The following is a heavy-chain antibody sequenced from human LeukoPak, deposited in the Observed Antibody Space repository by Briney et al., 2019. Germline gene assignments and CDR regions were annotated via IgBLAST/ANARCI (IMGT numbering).Heavy chain of an antibody. CDR1: GFTFSSYW. D-gene: IGHD1-26*01. Sequence: GGSLRLSCAASGFTFSSYWMHWVRQAPGKGLVWVSRINSDGSSTNYADSVKGRFTISRDNAKNTLYLQMNSLRAEDTAVYYCAKDLGRVGATFDYWGQGTLVTVSS. J-gene: IGHJ4*02. CDR3: AKDLGRVGATFDY. V-gene: IGHV3-74*01. CDR2: INSDGSST.